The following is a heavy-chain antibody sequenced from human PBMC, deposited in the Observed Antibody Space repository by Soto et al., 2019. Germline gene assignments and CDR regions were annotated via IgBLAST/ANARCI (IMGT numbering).Heavy chain of an antibody. CDR1: DFTFSTST. Sequence: DVQLVGSGGGLVKPGESLRLSCEAFDFTFSTSTMNWVRQAPGQGLEWVPSITTTTTIYADSVKGPFTIPRDNARNSLYLQMNSLRAEDTAIYYWARDPAAGDSWGQGTLVNVSS. CDR2: ITTTTT. V-gene: IGHV3-21*01. D-gene: IGHD6-25*01. J-gene: IGHJ4*02. CDR3: ARDPAAGDS.